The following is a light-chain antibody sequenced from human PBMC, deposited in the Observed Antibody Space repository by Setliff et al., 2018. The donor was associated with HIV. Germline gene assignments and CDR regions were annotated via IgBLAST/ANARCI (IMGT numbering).Light chain of an antibody. CDR1: SGIIASNY. Sequence: NFMLTQPHSVSESPGKTVTISCTRSSGIIASNYVQWYQQRPGSSPTTVIYEDNQRPSGVPDRFSGSIDSSSNSASLTISGLKTEDEADYYCQSYDSNNHVVFGGGTKVTVL. CDR2: EDN. J-gene: IGLJ2*01. V-gene: IGLV6-57*01. CDR3: QSYDSNNHVV.